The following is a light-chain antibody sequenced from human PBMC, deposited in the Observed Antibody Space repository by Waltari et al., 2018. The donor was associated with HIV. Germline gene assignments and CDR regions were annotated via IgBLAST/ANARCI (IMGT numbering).Light chain of an antibody. Sequence: DIVMTQSPDSLAVSLGERATINCKSSQSLLHSSNNKNHLAWYQQKPGQPPKLLLYWASTRESGVPDRFSGSGSGTDFTLTISSLQAEDVAVYYCQQYYNICTFDQGP. CDR3: QQYYNICT. V-gene: IGKV4-1*01. J-gene: IGKJ1*01. CDR2: WAS. CDR1: QSLLHSSNNKNH.